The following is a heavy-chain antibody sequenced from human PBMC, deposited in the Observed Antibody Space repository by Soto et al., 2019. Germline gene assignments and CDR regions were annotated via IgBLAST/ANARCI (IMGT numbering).Heavy chain of an antibody. Sequence: SETLSLTCTVSGGSISSSSYYWGWIRQPPGKGLEWIGSIYYSGSTYYNPSLKSRVTISVDTSKNQFSLKLSSVTAADTAVYYCASPIIAAAGSPYYGMEVWGQGTTVTVSS. CDR1: GGSISSSSYY. V-gene: IGHV4-39*01. J-gene: IGHJ6*02. CDR3: ASPIIAAAGSPYYGMEV. CDR2: IYYSGST. D-gene: IGHD6-13*01.